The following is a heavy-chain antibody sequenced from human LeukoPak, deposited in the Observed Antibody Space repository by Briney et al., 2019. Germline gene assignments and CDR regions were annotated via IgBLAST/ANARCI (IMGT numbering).Heavy chain of an antibody. J-gene: IGHJ4*02. CDR2: IYYSGST. CDR3: DRTRQSYY. CDR1: RVYVCINY. D-gene: IGHD6-19*01. V-gene: IGHV4-59*02. Sequence: SETLCLTSEAGRVYVCINYFSWIRQPPGKGLEWIGYIYYSGSTNYNPSLKSRVTTSVDTSKNQFSLKLTSVTAADTAVSYCDRTRQSYYWGQGNLVTVSS.